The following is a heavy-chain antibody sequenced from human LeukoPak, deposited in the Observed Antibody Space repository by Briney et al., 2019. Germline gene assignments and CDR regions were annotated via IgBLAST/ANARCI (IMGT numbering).Heavy chain of an antibody. CDR1: GGSISSGGYY. CDR2: IYHSGST. D-gene: IGHD4-23*01. J-gene: IGHJ4*02. V-gene: IGHV4-30-2*01. Sequence: SETLSLTCTVSGGSISSGGYYWSWIRQPPGKGLEWIGYIYHSGSTYYNPSLKSRVTISVDRSKNQFSLKLSSVTAADTAVYYGGNSQLDYWGQGTLVTVSS. CDR3: GNSQLDY.